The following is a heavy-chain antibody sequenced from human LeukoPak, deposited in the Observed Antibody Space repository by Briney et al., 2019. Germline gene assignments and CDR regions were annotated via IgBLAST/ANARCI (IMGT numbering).Heavy chain of an antibody. Sequence: GGPLSHSCAASGFTFCRHGMLWLPPAPGKARVEVAVIWYDGSNKYYADAVKGRFTISRDNSKNMLYLQMNSLRAEDTAVYYCARDIVSYYIDYWGQGTLVTVSS. D-gene: IGHD2-2*02. V-gene: IGHV3-33*01. J-gene: IGHJ4*02. CDR1: GFTFCRHG. CDR2: IWYDGSNK. CDR3: ARDIVSYYIDY.